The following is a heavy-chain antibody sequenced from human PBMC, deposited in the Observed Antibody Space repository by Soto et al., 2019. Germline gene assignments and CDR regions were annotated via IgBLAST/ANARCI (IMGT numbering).Heavy chain of an antibody. CDR3: ARDRGYNWNYGWFDP. J-gene: IGHJ5*02. CDR1: GYTFTSYG. V-gene: IGHV1-18*01. CDR2: ISAYNGNT. Sequence: QVQLVQSGAEVKKPGASVKVSCKASGYTFTSYGISWVRQAPGQGLEWLGRISAYNGNTNYAQKLQXXXTXXSATSTSPTYMELRSLRSDVTAVYYCARDRGYNWNYGWFDPWGQGTLVTVSS. D-gene: IGHD1-7*01.